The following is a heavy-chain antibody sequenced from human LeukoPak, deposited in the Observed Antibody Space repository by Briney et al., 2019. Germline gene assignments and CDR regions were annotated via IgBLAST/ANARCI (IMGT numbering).Heavy chain of an antibody. J-gene: IGHJ4*02. Sequence: SETLSLTCTVSGSGGSISNYYWSWIRQPPGKGLEWIGYIYYSGSTNHNPSLKSRVTMSVDTSKNQLSLKLSSVTAADTAVYYCARDLRSSGWYVFDHWGRGTLVTVSS. V-gene: IGHV4-59*01. D-gene: IGHD6-19*01. CDR2: IYYSGST. CDR1: GSGGSISNYY. CDR3: ARDLRSSGWYVFDH.